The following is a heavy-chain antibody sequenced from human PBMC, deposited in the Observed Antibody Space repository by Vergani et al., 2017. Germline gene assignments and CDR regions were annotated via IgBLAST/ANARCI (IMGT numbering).Heavy chain of an antibody. CDR2: INPLDGIT. J-gene: IGHJ5*02. CDR1: GDSLIAFH. CDR3: VRTRSGSCTGGSCYSGWFDP. Sequence: QVQLVQSGAEMKKPGASVSVSCKVSGDSLIAFHFHWLRQAPGQGLEWVGVINPLDGITNYAHKFQDRVTLTADRSTSTIHMDMMRLTHEDTAVYYCVRTRSGSCTGGSCYSGWFDPWGQGTLVTVSS. V-gene: IGHV1-46*01. D-gene: IGHD2-15*01.